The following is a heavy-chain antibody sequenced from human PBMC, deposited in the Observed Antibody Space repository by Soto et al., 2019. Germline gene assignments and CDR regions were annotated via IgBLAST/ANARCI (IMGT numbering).Heavy chain of an antibody. CDR3: ARDRGWLQSTGFDY. D-gene: IGHD5-12*01. Sequence: SGPTLVNPTQTLTLTCTFSGFSLSTSGMRVSWIRQPPGKALEWLARIDWDDDKFYSTSLKTRLTISKDTSKNQVVLTMTNMDPVDTATYYCARDRGWLQSTGFDYWGQGTLVTVSS. J-gene: IGHJ4*02. CDR1: GFSLSTSGMR. CDR2: IDWDDDK. V-gene: IGHV2-70*04.